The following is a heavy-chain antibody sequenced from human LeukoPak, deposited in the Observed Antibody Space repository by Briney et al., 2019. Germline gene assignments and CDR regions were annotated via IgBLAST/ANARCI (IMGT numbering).Heavy chain of an antibody. V-gene: IGHV4-30-4*08. CDR1: GGSISSSSYY. Sequence: SETLSLTCTVSGGSISSSSYYWGWIRQPPGKGLEWIGYIYYSGSTYYNPSLKSRVTISVDTSKNQFSLKLSSVTAADTAVYYCARGGDDFFYYFDYWGQGTLVTVSS. CDR3: ARGGDDFFYYFDY. CDR2: IYYSGST. J-gene: IGHJ4*02. D-gene: IGHD3-10*01.